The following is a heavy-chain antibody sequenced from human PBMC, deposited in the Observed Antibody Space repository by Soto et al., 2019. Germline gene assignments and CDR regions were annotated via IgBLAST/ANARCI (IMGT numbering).Heavy chain of an antibody. CDR1: GFTFSTYS. Sequence: ESGGGLVQPGGSLRLSCAASGFTFSTYSMNWVRQAPGKGLEWLSYISSSSNIISYADSVKGRFTISVDNAKNSLYLQMNSLRDEDTAVYYCVRDKNWGFDYWGRGTLVTVSS. V-gene: IGHV3-48*02. J-gene: IGHJ4*02. D-gene: IGHD7-27*01. CDR2: ISSSSNII. CDR3: VRDKNWGFDY.